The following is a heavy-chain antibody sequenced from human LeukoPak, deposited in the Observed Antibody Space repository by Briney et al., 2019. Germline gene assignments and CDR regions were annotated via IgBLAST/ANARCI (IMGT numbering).Heavy chain of an antibody. J-gene: IGHJ4*02. D-gene: IGHD3-10*01. Sequence: SQTLSLTCTVSGGSISSGGYYWSWIRQHPGKGLERIGYIYYSGSAYYNPSLKSRATISVDTSENQFSLKLSSVTAADTAVYYCARVNYGSATKEDYWGQGTLVTVSS. CDR2: IYYSGSA. CDR1: GGSISSGGYY. CDR3: ARVNYGSATKEDY. V-gene: IGHV4-31*03.